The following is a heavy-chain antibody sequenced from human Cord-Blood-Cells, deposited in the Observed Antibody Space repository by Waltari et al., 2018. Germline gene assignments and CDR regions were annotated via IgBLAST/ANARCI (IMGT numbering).Heavy chain of an antibody. CDR3: ARAPAPWRFVDNRMNAFDI. CDR2: IIPIFGTA. D-gene: IGHD3-10*01. CDR1: GCTFSSYA. J-gene: IGHJ3*02. V-gene: IGHV1-69*14. Sequence: QLVQSWAEVKQPASSVKVSCKASGCTFSSYAISWVRQAPGQGLEWMGGIIPIFGTADYAQKFQGRVTITADKSTSTAYMELSSLRSEDTAVYYCARAPAPWRFVDNRMNAFDIWGQGTMVTVSS.